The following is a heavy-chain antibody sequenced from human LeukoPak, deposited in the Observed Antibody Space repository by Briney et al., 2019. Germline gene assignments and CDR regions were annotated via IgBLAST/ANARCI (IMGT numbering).Heavy chain of an antibody. CDR1: GYTFTSYD. CDR3: ARGRYCSGGSCYWRGSWFDP. J-gene: IGHJ5*02. V-gene: IGHV1-8*03. Sequence: ASVKVSRKASGYTFTSYDINWVRQATGQGLEWMGWMNPNSGNTGYAQKFQGRVTITRNTSISTAYMELSSLRSEDTAVYYCARGRYCSGGSCYWRGSWFDPWGQGTLVTVSS. D-gene: IGHD2-15*01. CDR2: MNPNSGNT.